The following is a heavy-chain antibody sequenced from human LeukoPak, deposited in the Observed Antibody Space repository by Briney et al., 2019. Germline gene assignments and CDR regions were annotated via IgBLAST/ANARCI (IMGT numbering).Heavy chain of an antibody. Sequence: GRSLRLSCAASGFTLDDYAMHWVRQAPGKGLEWVSGISWNSGNIGYADSVKGRFTISRDNAKNSLYLQMNSLRREDMALYYCAKGFFSIAGDFDHWGQGTLVTVSS. J-gene: IGHJ4*02. CDR2: ISWNSGNI. CDR3: AKGFFSIAGDFDH. V-gene: IGHV3-9*03. CDR1: GFTLDDYA. D-gene: IGHD6-6*01.